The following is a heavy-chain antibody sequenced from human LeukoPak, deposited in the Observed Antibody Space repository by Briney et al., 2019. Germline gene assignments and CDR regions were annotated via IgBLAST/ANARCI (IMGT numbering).Heavy chain of an antibody. CDR2: IYYSGST. D-gene: IGHD2-15*01. CDR3: ARERNHLGYCGGGSCYGSYYFDY. Sequence: PSETLSLTCTVSAYSISSGYYWGWIRQPPGEGLEWIGSIYYSGSTYYNPSLKGRVTISVDTSRNQLWLKLSCVTAADTAVYYCARERNHLGYCGGGSCYGSYYFDYWGQGTLVTVSS. V-gene: IGHV4-38-2*02. CDR1: AYSISSGYY. J-gene: IGHJ4*02.